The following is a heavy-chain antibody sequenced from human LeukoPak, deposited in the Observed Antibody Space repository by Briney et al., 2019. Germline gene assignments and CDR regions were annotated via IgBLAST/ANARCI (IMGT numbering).Heavy chain of an antibody. CDR1: GGSISSGGYY. CDR2: IYYSGST. CDR3: AREMAGTSRNYFDY. D-gene: IGHD2-2*01. V-gene: IGHV4-31*03. J-gene: IGHJ4*02. Sequence: SETLSLTCTVSGGSISSGGYYWSWIRQHPGKGLEWIGYIYYSGSTYYNPSLKSRVTISVDTSKNQFSLKLSSVTAADTAVYYCAREMAGTSRNYFDYWGQGTLVTVSS.